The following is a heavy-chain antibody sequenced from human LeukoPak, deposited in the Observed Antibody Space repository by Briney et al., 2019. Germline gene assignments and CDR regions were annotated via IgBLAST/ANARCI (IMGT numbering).Heavy chain of an antibody. CDR3: ARELPREVTLDY. V-gene: IGHV3-11*06. D-gene: IGHD2-21*02. CDR1: GFTFSDYY. Sequence: GGSLRLSCAASGFTFSDYYMSWIRQAPGKGLEWISYMSSSGGLTHYADSVKGRFTISRDNAKNTLYLQMNSLRAEDTAVYYCARELPREVTLDYWGQGTLVTVSP. J-gene: IGHJ4*01. CDR2: MSSSGGLT.